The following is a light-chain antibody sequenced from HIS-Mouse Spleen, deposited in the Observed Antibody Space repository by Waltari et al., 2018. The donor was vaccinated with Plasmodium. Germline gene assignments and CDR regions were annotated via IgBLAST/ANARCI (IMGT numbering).Light chain of an antibody. J-gene: IGLJ1*01. CDR3: CSYAGSSTYV. V-gene: IGLV2-23*01. Sequence: QSALTQPASVSGSPGQSITISSTGTRSDVGSYNLVSWYQQHPGKAPKLMIYEGSKRPSGVSNRFSGSKSGNTASLTISGLQAEDEADYYCCSYAGSSTYVFGTGTKVTVL. CDR2: EGS. CDR1: RSDVGSYNL.